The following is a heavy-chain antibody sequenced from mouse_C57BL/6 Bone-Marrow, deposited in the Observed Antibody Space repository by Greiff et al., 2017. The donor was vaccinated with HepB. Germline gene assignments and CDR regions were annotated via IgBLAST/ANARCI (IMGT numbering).Heavy chain of an antibody. CDR3: ARDPADGYRAY. CDR2: ISYDGSN. D-gene: IGHD2-3*01. V-gene: IGHV3-6*01. CDR1: GYSITSGYY. Sequence: EVKLLESGPGLVKPSQSLSLTCSVTGYSITSGYYWNWIRQFPGNKLEWMGYISYDGSNNYNPSLKNRISITRDTSKNQFFLKLNSVTTEDTATYYCARDPADGYRAYWGQGTLVTVSA. J-gene: IGHJ3*01.